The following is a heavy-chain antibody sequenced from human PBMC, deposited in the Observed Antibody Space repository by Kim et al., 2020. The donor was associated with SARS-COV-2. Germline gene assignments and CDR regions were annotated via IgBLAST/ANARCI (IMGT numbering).Heavy chain of an antibody. J-gene: IGHJ6*02. CDR2: INHSGST. V-gene: IGHV4-34*01. CDR1: GGSFSGYY. Sequence: SETLSLTCAVYGGSFSGYYWSWIRQPPGKGLEWIGEINHSGSTNYNPSLKSRVTISVDTYKNQFSLKLSSVTAADTAVYYCARGTQLERRVNYYYYYYGMDVRGQGTTVTVSS. D-gene: IGHD1-1*01. CDR3: ARGTQLERRVNYYYYYYGMDV.